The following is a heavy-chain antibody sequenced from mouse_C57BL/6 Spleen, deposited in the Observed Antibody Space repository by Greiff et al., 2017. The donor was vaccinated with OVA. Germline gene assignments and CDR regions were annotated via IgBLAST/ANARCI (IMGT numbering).Heavy chain of an antibody. J-gene: IGHJ2*01. V-gene: IGHV1-22*01. Sequence: EVQLQQSGPELVKPGASVKMSCKASGYTFTDYNMHWVKQSHGKSLVWIGYINPNNGGTSYNQKFKGKATLTVNKSSSTAYMELRSLTSEDSAVYYCARGITTVPFDYWGQGTTPTVSS. D-gene: IGHD1-1*01. CDR2: INPNNGGT. CDR3: ARGITTVPFDY. CDR1: GYTFTDYN.